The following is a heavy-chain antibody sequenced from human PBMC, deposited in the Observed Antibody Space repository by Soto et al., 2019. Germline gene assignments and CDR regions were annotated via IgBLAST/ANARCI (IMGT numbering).Heavy chain of an antibody. Sequence: GGPLRLSCAASGFTFSSYSMNRVSQDTRKGLEWVSSISSSSSYIYYADSVKGRFTISRDNAKNSLYLQMNSLRAEDTAVYYCARDFCTAARSFGYYYYMDVWGKGTTVTVSS. CDR1: GFTFSSYS. J-gene: IGHJ6*03. CDR2: ISSSSSYI. CDR3: ARDFCTAARSFGYYYYMDV. D-gene: IGHD6-6*01. V-gene: IGHV3-21*01.